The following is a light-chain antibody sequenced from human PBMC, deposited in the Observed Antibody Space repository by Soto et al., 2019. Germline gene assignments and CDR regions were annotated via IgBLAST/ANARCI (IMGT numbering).Light chain of an antibody. CDR2: EVN. CDR1: ESDFASHNS. Sequence: QSALTQSPSVSGSPGKSVTISCTGSESDFASHNSVSWYQQAPGTAPKLIIFEVNNRPSVVPDRFSESKSGNTASLTISGLRPEDEADYYCSSYISSITSHVFVTGTKLTVL. J-gene: IGLJ1*01. CDR3: SSYISSITSHV. V-gene: IGLV2-18*02.